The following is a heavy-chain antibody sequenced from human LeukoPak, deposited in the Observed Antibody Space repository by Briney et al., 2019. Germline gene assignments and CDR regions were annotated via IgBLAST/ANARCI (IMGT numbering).Heavy chain of an antibody. Sequence: LETLSLTCSVSHDSFTSYYWNWIRQPPGKGLEWLGYIYSSGNTDYNPALKSRVTMSMDTSRNQFSLKLRSVTAADTAVYYCARVDYYDSSGPGGASNWFDPWGQGTLVTVSS. D-gene: IGHD3-22*01. CDR3: ARVDYYDSSGPGGASNWFDP. V-gene: IGHV4-59*01. J-gene: IGHJ5*02. CDR1: HDSFTSYY. CDR2: IYSSGNT.